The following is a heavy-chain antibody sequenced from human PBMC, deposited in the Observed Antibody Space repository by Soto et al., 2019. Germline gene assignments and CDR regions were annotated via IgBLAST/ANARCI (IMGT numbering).Heavy chain of an antibody. Sequence: EVQLVESGGGLVQPGGSLRLSCVASGFTFRSYWMSWVRQAPGKGLEWVANINEDESEKNYVDSVKGRFTISRDNATNSLYLQMNGLRAEDTSMYFCARGDFYSGDLWGQGTLVTVSP. D-gene: IGHD4-4*01. V-gene: IGHV3-7*05. CDR1: GFTFRSYW. CDR3: ARGDFYSGDL. J-gene: IGHJ5*02. CDR2: INEDESEK.